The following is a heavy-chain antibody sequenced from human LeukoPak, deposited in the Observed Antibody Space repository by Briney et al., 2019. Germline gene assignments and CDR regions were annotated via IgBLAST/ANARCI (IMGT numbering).Heavy chain of an antibody. D-gene: IGHD4-17*01. Sequence: SETLSLTCTVSGGSITSFYRRWIRQPPGKGLEWIGYIYYSGTTNYNPSLRSRVTIAVDTSKNQFSLKLSSVTAADTAVYYCAREDPQTTVPEGLDVWGQGTTVTVSS. CDR2: IYYSGTT. V-gene: IGHV4-59*01. CDR3: AREDPQTTVPEGLDV. J-gene: IGHJ6*02. CDR1: GGSITSFY.